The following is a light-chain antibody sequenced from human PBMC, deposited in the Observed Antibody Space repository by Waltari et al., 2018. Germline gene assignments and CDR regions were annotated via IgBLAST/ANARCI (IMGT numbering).Light chain of an antibody. J-gene: IGKJ2*01. Sequence: DIQMTQSPSTLSASVGDRVTITCRASQIINTWLAWYQQKPGKVPKVLIYKVSTLEDEVPSRFSGSGSGTEFTLTISSLQPDDFATYYCQQYNSYPYTFGQGTKLEIK. CDR3: QQYNSYPYT. CDR1: QIINTW. CDR2: KVS. V-gene: IGKV1-5*03.